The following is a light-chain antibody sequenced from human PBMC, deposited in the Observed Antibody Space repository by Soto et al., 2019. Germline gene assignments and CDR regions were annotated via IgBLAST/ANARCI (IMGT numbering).Light chain of an antibody. Sequence: ERVMTQSPATLSVSPGERATLSCRASQSINSNLAWYQQKPGQAPRLLIYRTSNRATGIPDRFSGSGSGTDFTLTISRLEPEDFAVYWCQQYDSSPRTFGQGTKVEIK. J-gene: IGKJ1*01. CDR3: QQYDSSPRT. CDR2: RTS. CDR1: QSINSN. V-gene: IGKV3-20*01.